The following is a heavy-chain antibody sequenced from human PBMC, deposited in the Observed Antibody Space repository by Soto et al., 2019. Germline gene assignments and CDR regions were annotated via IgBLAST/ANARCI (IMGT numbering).Heavy chain of an antibody. Sequence: GGSLRLSCAASGFTFSTYWMHWVRQVPGEGLVWVSRINTDGSNTIYADSVKGRFTISRDNAKNTLYLQVNSLRAEDTAIYYCARDWTAAGPSSVDLWGRGTLVTVSS. CDR1: GFTFSTYW. J-gene: IGHJ5*02. CDR2: INTDGSNT. D-gene: IGHD6-13*01. CDR3: ARDWTAAGPSSVDL. V-gene: IGHV3-74*01.